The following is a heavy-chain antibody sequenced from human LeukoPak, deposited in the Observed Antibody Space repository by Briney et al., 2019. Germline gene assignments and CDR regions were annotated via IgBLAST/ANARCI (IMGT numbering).Heavy chain of an antibody. CDR1: DYSISSGYY. CDR2: IYHSGST. CDR3: ARQEWSGSDYFDY. D-gene: IGHD3-3*01. V-gene: IGHV4-38-2*02. Sequence: SETLSLTCTVSDYSISSGYYWDWIRQPPGEGLEWIGSIYHSGSTYYNPSLKSRVSISVDTSKNQFSLKLSSVTAADTAVYYCARQEWSGSDYFDYWGQGTLVTVSS. J-gene: IGHJ4*02.